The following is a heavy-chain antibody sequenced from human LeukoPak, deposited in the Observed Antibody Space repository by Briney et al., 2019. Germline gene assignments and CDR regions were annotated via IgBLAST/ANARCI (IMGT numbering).Heavy chain of an antibody. CDR2: IWYDGSNK. J-gene: IGHJ3*02. Sequence: PGRSLRLSCAASGFTFSSYGMHWVRQAPGKGLEWVAVIWYDGSNKYYADSVKGRFTISRDNSKNTLYLQMNSLRAEDTAVYYCAKSYYDFWSGYYNGAAFDIWGQGTMVTVSS. D-gene: IGHD3-3*01. CDR1: GFTFSSYG. CDR3: AKSYYDFWSGYYNGAAFDI. V-gene: IGHV3-33*06.